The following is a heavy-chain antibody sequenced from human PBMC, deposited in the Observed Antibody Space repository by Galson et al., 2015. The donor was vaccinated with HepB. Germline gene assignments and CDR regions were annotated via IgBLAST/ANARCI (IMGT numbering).Heavy chain of an antibody. CDR2: IWYDGSNK. J-gene: IGHJ4*02. D-gene: IGHD5-12*01. V-gene: IGHV3-33*01. CDR1: GFTFSSYG. CDR3: AREYPPPEVATTPHFDY. Sequence: SLRLSCAASGFTFSSYGMHWVRQAPGKGLEWVAVIWYDGSNKYYADSVKGRFTISRDNSKNTLYLQMNSLRAEDTAVYYCAREYPPPEVATTPHFDYRGQGTLVTVSS.